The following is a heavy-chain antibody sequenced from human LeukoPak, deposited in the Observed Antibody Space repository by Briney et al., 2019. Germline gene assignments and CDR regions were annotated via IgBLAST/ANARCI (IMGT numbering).Heavy chain of an antibody. CDR3: AREYSYGYYYYYYMDV. CDR2: IKQDGSEK. V-gene: IGHV3-7*01. CDR1: GFTFSSYW. J-gene: IGHJ6*03. D-gene: IGHD5-18*01. Sequence: RGSLRLSCAASGFTFSSYWMSWVRQAPGKGLEWVANIKQDGSEKYYVDSVKGRFTISRDNAKNSLYLQMNSLRAEDTAVYYCAREYSYGYYYYYYMDVWGKGTTVTVSS.